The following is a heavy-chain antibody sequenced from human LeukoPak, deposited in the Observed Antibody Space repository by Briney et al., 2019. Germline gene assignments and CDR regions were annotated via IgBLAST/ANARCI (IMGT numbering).Heavy chain of an antibody. D-gene: IGHD2-15*01. J-gene: IGHJ4*02. V-gene: IGHV3-7*01. CDR1: GFTFSSYW. CDR2: IKQDGSEK. CDR3: ARDGGRKDDY. Sequence: GGSLRLSCTASGFTFSSYWMTWVRQAPGKGLEWVANIKQDGSEKYYGDSVKGRFTISRDNAKNSLYLQMNSLRAEDTAVYYCARDGGRKDDYWGQGTLVTVSS.